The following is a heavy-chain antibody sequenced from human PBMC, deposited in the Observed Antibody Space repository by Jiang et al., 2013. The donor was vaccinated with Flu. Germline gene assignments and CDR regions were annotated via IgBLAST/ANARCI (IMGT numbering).Heavy chain of an antibody. CDR2: IDPSDSYS. CDR1: GYSFSSYW. J-gene: IGHJ5*02. D-gene: IGHD4-23*01. CDR3: ARHNGASAHQRSLPGNYWFDP. Sequence: VKKPGESLRISCKGSGYSFSSYWISWVRQMPGKGLEWMGRIDPSDSYSNYNPSFQGHVNISADQSISTAYLQWSSLKASDTAIYYCARHNGASAHQRSLPGNYWFDPWGQGTLVTVSS. V-gene: IGHV5-10-1*01.